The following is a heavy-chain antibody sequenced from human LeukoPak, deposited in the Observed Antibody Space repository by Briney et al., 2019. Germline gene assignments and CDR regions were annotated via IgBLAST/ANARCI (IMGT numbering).Heavy chain of an antibody. CDR3: ARGGRGASNWTPYNWFDP. D-gene: IGHD3/OR15-3a*01. CDR1: GFNFTTYG. J-gene: IGHJ5*02. Sequence: PGGSLRLSCAASGFNFTTYGMHWVRQAPGKGLEWVALVCYDGTIKYYADSVKGRFTISRDNSKNTPFLQMSSLRAEDTALYYCARGGRGASNWTPYNWFDPWGQGTLVTVSS. CDR2: VCYDGTIK. V-gene: IGHV3-33*01.